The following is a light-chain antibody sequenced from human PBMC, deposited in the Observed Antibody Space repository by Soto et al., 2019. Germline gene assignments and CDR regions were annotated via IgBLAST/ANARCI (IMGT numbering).Light chain of an antibody. Sequence: QSALSQPASVSGSPGQTITISCTGPSTDVGGYNAVSWYQHHPGKAPKLIIYEVTHRPSGVSDRFSASKSGNTASLTISGLQAEDEADYYCNSFRVSHLYVFGTGTKVTVL. CDR3: NSFRVSHLYV. CDR2: EVT. J-gene: IGLJ1*01. V-gene: IGLV2-14*01. CDR1: STDVGGYNA.